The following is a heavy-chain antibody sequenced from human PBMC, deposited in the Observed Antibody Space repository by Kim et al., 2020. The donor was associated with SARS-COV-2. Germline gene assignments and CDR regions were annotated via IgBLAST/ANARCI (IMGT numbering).Heavy chain of an antibody. CDR3: ARGGGGFLDY. CDR2: T. V-gene: IGHV3-64*01. D-gene: IGHD1-26*01. Sequence: TYDANSVKGRFTISRDDSKKTLYVQMDRLTVEDMAGYYCARGGGGFLDYWGQGILVTVSS. J-gene: IGHJ4*02.